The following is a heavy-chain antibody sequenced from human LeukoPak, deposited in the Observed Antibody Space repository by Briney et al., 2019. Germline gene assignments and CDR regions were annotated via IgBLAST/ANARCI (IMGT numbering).Heavy chain of an antibody. CDR1: GFPFSSYA. D-gene: IGHD6-19*01. J-gene: IGHJ4*02. V-gene: IGHV3-23*01. Sequence: GGSLRLSYSASGFPFSSYAMSWVRQAPGKGLEWVSAISGSGASTYYADSVKGRFTISRDNSKNTLNLQMVSLRAEDTAVYYCAKHSLKTEYSGGRIWDCWGQGTLVTVSS. CDR2: ISGSGAST. CDR3: AKHSLKTEYSGGRIWDC.